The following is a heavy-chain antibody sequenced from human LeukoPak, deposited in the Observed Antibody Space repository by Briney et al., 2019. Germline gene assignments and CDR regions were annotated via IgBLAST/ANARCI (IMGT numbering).Heavy chain of an antibody. D-gene: IGHD3-10*01. Sequence: PSENLSLTCTLSGDSISSGGYCWNWFRQHPGKGLEWIGYIYSSGNTFYNPSLKSRVIISVDTSKNQFSLKLSSVTAADTALYYCAGSEAPITPPPYGMGVWGQGTKVTVSS. CDR1: GDSISSGGYC. V-gene: IGHV4-31*03. CDR3: AGSEAPITPPPYGMGV. CDR2: IYSSGNT. J-gene: IGHJ6*02.